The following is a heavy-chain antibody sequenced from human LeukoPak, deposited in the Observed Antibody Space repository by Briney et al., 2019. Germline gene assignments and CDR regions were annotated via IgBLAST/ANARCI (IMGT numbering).Heavy chain of an antibody. V-gene: IGHV4-59*08. D-gene: IGHD3/OR15-3a*01. CDR2: IYYIGST. CDR3: ARQWTDGWFDP. J-gene: IGHJ5*02. CDR1: GGSMDNYY. Sequence: SETLSLTCTVSGGSMDNYYWSWIRQPPGKGLEWIGYIYYIGSTNYNPSLKSRVTISVDTSKNQFSLKLSSVTAADTAVYYCARQWTDGWFDPWGQGTLVTVSS.